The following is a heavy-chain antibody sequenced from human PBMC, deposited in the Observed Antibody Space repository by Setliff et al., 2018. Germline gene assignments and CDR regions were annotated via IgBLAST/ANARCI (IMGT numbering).Heavy chain of an antibody. J-gene: IGHJ5*02. CDR1: GGSISSSGYY. V-gene: IGHV4-39*01. Sequence: SETLSLTCTVSGGSISSSGYYWGWIRQPPGKGLEWIGSIYHSGSTYYNPSLKSRVTISVDTSKNQFSLKLSSVTAADTAVYYCARHVYGSGSYYNWFDPWGQGTLVTVSS. CDR2: IYHSGST. CDR3: ARHVYGSGSYYNWFDP. D-gene: IGHD3-10*01.